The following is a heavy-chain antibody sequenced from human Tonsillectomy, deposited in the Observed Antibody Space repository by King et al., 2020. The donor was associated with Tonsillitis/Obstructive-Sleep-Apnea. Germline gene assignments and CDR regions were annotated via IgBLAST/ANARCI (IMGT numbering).Heavy chain of an antibody. Sequence: VQLQQWGAGLLKPSEPLSLTCAVYGGSFSGYYWSWIRQPPGKGLEWIGEINHSGSTNYNPSLKSRVTISVDTSKNQFSLKLSSVTAADTAVYYCARLMTYWSAWGQGTLVTVSS. J-gene: IGHJ4*02. CDR3: ARLMTYWSA. D-gene: IGHD2-8*02. CDR1: GGSFSGYY. V-gene: IGHV4-34*01. CDR2: INHSGST.